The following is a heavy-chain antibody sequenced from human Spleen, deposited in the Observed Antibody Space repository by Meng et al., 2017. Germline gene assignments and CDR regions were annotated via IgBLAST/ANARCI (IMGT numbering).Heavy chain of an antibody. CDR1: GFTFSTYN. CDR2: INDDGSST. CDR3: ARASCYNLCYYYGMDV. D-gene: IGHD2-2*02. V-gene: IGHV3-74*01. J-gene: IGHJ6*02. Sequence: GESLKISCAASGFTFSTYNMHWVRQAPGKGLVWVSRINDDGSSTTYTDSVRGRFTISRDNSKNTLYLQMNSLRAEDTAVYYCARASCYNLCYYYGMDVWGQGTTVTVSS.